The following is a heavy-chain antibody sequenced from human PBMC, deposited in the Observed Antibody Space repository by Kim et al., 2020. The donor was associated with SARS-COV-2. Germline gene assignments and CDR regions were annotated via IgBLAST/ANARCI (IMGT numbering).Heavy chain of an antibody. Sequence: GGSLRLSCAASGFSFSSFAMSWVRQAPGKGLEWLSSLTPNGENTYYADSVRGRFTISRDNSRNTLNLQMHSLRAEDTAVYYCVKNSGSSIYSAFGVWGQG. CDR3: VKNSGSSIYSAFGV. CDR1: GFSFSSFA. D-gene: IGHD2-15*01. V-gene: IGHV3-23*01. CDR2: LTPNGENT. J-gene: IGHJ6*02.